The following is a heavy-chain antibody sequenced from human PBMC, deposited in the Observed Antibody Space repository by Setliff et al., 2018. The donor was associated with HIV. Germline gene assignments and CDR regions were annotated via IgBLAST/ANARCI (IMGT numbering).Heavy chain of an antibody. Sequence: SETLSLTCAVSDASFSSGSYYWSWIRQRPGKGLEWIGYIFHSGSNSSNPSLNSRITISIDTSKNQFSLKLRSVTAADTAVYYCARSCSGPGYAYFDYWGQGTLVTVSS. CDR1: DASFSSGSYY. V-gene: IGHV4-31*11. CDR3: ARSCSGPGYAYFDY. CDR2: IFHSGSN. J-gene: IGHJ4*02. D-gene: IGHD3-16*01.